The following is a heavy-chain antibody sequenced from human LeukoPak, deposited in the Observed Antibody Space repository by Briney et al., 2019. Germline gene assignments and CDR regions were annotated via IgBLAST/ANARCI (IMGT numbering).Heavy chain of an antibody. CDR2: ISNDGSST. CDR1: GFTFTTFW. J-gene: IGHJ6*04. V-gene: IGHV3-74*01. Sequence: GGSLRLSCSTSGFTFTTFWMHWVRHAPGKGLVWVSRISNDGSSTNYADSVKGRFTISRDNAKNSLYLQMNSLRAEDTAVYYCAELGITMIGGVWGKGTTVTISS. D-gene: IGHD3-10*02. CDR3: AELGITMIGGV.